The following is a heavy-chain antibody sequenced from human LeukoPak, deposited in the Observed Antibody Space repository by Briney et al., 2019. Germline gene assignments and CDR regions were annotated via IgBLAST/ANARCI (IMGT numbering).Heavy chain of an antibody. CDR1: GYSISSGYY. J-gene: IGHJ4*02. CDR3: ARVRGRTIAAAGRGSFDY. Sequence: SETLSLTCTVSGYSISSGYYWGWSRQPPGKGLEWIGSIYHSGSTYYNPSLKSRVTISVDTSKNHFSLKLSSVTAADTAVYYCARVRGRTIAAAGRGSFDYWGKGTLVTVSS. CDR2: IYHSGST. V-gene: IGHV4-38-2*02. D-gene: IGHD6-13*01.